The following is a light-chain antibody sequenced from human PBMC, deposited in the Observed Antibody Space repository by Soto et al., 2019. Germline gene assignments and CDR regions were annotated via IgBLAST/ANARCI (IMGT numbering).Light chain of an antibody. CDR2: DAS. J-gene: IGKJ4*01. V-gene: IGKV1-33*01. Sequence: DLPMTQSPSSLSASVGDRVTITCQASQDISNYLNWYQQKPGKAPKLLIYDASNLETGVPSRFSGSGSWTDFTFTISSLQPEDIATYYCEQYDNLISFGGGTKVEIK. CDR3: EQYDNLIS. CDR1: QDISNY.